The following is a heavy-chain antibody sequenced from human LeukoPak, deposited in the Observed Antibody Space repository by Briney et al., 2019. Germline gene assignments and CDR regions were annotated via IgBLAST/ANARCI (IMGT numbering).Heavy chain of an antibody. CDR2: ISWNSGSI. CDR3: AKDESGSPGA. V-gene: IGHV3-9*01. CDR1: GFTFDDYA. J-gene: IGHJ5*02. Sequence: GRSLRLSCAASGFTFDDYAMHWVRQAPGKGLEGVSGISWNSGSIGYADSVKGRFTISRDNAKNSLYLQMNSLRAEDTALYYCAKDESGSPGAWGQGTLVTVSS. D-gene: IGHD1-26*01.